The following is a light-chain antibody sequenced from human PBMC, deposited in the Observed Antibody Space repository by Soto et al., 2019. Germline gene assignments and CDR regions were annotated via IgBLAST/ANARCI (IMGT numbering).Light chain of an antibody. V-gene: IGKV1-5*01. CDR3: QQYYSFPA. J-gene: IGKJ5*01. CDR2: DAS. Sequence: DIEMTQSPSTLSASVGNRVTIAWRASQSISFWLAWYQQTPRRAHNLLIYDASILESGVPSRFGGRRSGAEFILTISSLQPDDFATYYCQQYYSFPAFGQGTRLEI. CDR1: QSISFW.